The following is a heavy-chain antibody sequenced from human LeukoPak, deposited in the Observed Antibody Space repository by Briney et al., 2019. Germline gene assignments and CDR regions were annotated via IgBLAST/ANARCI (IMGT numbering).Heavy chain of an antibody. D-gene: IGHD2-15*01. CDR2: IKEDGSRK. CDR1: GFTFRTYW. J-gene: IGHJ4*02. Sequence: GGSLRLSCVASGFTFRTYWMSWVRQAPGKGLEWVANIKEDGSRKNYVDSVKGRFSISRDNAKNSLYLQMSSLRAEDTAVYYCASDRGWSQFDYWGQGTLVTVSS. CDR3: ASDRGWSQFDY. V-gene: IGHV3-7*01.